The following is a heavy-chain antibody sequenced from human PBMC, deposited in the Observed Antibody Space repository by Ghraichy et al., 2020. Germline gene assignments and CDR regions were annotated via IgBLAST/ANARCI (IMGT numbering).Heavy chain of an antibody. CDR2: INHSGST. V-gene: IGHV4-34*01. J-gene: IGHJ4*02. D-gene: IGHD6-13*01. Sequence: SDTLSLTCAVYGGSFSGYYWSWIRQPPGKGLEWIGEINHSGSTNYNPSLKSRVTISVDTSKNQFSLKLSSVTAADTAVYYCAKVGSSSFDYWGQGTLVTVSS. CDR1: GGSFSGYY. CDR3: AKVGSSSFDY.